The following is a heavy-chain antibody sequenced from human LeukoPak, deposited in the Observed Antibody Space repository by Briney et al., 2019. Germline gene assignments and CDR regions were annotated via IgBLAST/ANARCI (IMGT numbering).Heavy chain of an antibody. J-gene: IGHJ6*02. D-gene: IGHD3-3*01. V-gene: IGHV3-9*01. CDR3: AKEGGATIFGVVISGYGMDV. CDR1: GFTFDDYA. Sequence: PGGSLRLSCAASGFTFDDYAMHWVRQAPGKGLEGVSGISWNSGSIVYADSVKGRFTISRDNAKNSLYLQMNSLRAEDTALYYCAKEGGATIFGVVISGYGMDVWGQGTTVTVSS. CDR2: ISWNSGSI.